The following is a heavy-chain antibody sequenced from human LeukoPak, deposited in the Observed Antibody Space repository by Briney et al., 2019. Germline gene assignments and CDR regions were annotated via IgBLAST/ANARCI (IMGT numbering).Heavy chain of an antibody. Sequence: GGSLRLSCAASGFIFSSYTMNWVRQAPGKGLEWVSSIRSSSSYISYADSVKGRFTISRDNAKNSLYLQMNSLRAEDTAVYYCARGVSRAGRTVGYWGQGTLVTVSS. CDR2: IRSSSSYI. D-gene: IGHD4-17*01. J-gene: IGHJ4*02. V-gene: IGHV3-21*04. CDR3: ARGVSRAGRTVGY. CDR1: GFIFSSYT.